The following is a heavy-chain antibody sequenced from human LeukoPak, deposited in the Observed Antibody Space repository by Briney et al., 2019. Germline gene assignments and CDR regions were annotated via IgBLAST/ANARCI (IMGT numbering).Heavy chain of an antibody. CDR3: ARDRLLRYGDSYYFDY. CDR2: IYTSGST. CDR1: GGSISSYY. D-gene: IGHD4-17*01. J-gene: IGHJ4*02. V-gene: IGHV4-4*07. Sequence: SETLSLTCTVSGGSISSYYWSWIRQPAGKGLEWIGRIYTSGSTNYNPSLKSRVTMSVDTSKNQFSLKLSSVTAADTAVYYCARDRLLRYGDSYYFDYWGQGTLVTVSS.